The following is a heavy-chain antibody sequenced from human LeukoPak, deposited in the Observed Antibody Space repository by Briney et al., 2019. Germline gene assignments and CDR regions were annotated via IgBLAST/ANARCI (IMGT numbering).Heavy chain of an antibody. CDR1: GFTFSSYW. V-gene: IGHV3-74*01. CDR3: ARDGTYYDFWSGEYGMDV. J-gene: IGHJ6*02. CDR2: INSDESST. Sequence: GGSLRLSCAASGFTFSSYWMHWVRQAPGKGLVWVSRINSDESSTSYADSVKGQFTISRDNAKNTLYLQMNSLRAEDTAVYYCARDGTYYDFWSGEYGMDVWGQGTTVTVSS. D-gene: IGHD3-3*01.